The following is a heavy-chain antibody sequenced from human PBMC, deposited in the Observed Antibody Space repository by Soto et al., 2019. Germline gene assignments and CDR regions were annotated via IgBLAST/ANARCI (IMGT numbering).Heavy chain of an antibody. V-gene: IGHV4-59*08. D-gene: IGHD3-3*01. CDR3: ARHYPNRAFTMLDC. CDR1: GGSISTYY. Sequence: QVQLQESGPGLVKPSETLSLTCTVSGGSISTYYWSWIRQPPGKGLALIGYIYYSGTTNYNPSLKSRGSILVHASKNQFSLRLSSGTAADTAVYYGARHYPNRAFTMLDCWCQGTLVTVSS. CDR2: IYYSGTT. J-gene: IGHJ4*02.